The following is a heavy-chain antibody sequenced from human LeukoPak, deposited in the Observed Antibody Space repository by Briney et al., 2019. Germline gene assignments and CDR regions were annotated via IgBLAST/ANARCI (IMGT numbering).Heavy chain of an antibody. Sequence: SETLSLTCAVYGGSFSGYYSSWIRQPPGKGLEWIGEINHSGSTNYNPSLKSRVTISVDTSKNQFSLKLSSVTAADTAVYYCARGVVRGVSDYWGQGTLVTVSS. J-gene: IGHJ4*02. CDR2: INHSGST. CDR3: ARGVVRGVSDY. D-gene: IGHD3-10*01. CDR1: GGSFSGYY. V-gene: IGHV4-34*01.